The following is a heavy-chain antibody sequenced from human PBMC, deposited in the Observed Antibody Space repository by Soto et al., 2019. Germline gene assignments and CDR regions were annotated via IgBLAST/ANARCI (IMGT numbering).Heavy chain of an antibody. D-gene: IGHD4-17*01. CDR1: GFTFDNYA. Sequence: QVQLVESGGGVVQPGRSLRLSCAASGFTFDNYAMHWVRQAPGKGLEWVAVTSYNGLSHFYADSVKGRSTISRDNSKNPLYLEVNNLRPEDTAVYYCARGGRGLRGAFDIWGQGTTVTVSS. V-gene: IGHV3-30-3*01. CDR2: TSYNGLSH. J-gene: IGHJ3*02. CDR3: ARGGRGLRGAFDI.